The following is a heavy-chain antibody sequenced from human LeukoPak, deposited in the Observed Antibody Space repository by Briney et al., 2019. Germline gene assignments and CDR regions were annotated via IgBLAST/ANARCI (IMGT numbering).Heavy chain of an antibody. V-gene: IGHV3-30-3*01. Sequence: GWSLRLSCAASGFTFSSYAMHWVRQAPGKGLEWVAVISYDGSNKYYADSVKGRFTISRDNSKNTLYLQMNSLRAEDTAVYYCVSTRDAAYDILTAYYPPFDYWGQGTLVTVSS. CDR2: ISYDGSNK. CDR3: VSTRDAAYDILTAYYPPFDY. CDR1: GFTFSSYA. D-gene: IGHD3-9*01. J-gene: IGHJ4*02.